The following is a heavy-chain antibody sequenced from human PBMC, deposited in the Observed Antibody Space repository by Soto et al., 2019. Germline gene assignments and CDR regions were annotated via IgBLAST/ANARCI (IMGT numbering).Heavy chain of an antibody. J-gene: IGHJ5*02. Sequence: EVQLLESGGGLVQPGGSLRLSCAASGFTFSSYAMTWVRQAPGKGLEWVSSISISGGSTYYADSVKGRFTISRDNSKKMLYLQMNGLRAEDTAVYYCAKLGSGRYDPWGQGTLVTVSS. CDR1: GFTFSSYA. D-gene: IGHD1-26*01. V-gene: IGHV3-23*01. CDR2: ISISGGST. CDR3: AKLGSGRYDP.